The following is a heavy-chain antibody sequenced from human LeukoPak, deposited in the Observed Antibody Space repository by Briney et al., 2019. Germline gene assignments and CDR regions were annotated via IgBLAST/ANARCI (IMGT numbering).Heavy chain of an antibody. V-gene: IGHV3-21*01. Sequence: GGSLRLSCAASGFTFSSYSMNWVRQAPGKGLEWVSSISSSSSYIYYADSVKGRFTISRDNAKNSLYLQMNGLGAEDTAVYYCARELNGYGYYFFDYWGPGTLVTVSS. CDR2: ISSSSSYI. J-gene: IGHJ4*02. CDR3: ARELNGYGYYFFDY. D-gene: IGHD3-16*01. CDR1: GFTFSSYS.